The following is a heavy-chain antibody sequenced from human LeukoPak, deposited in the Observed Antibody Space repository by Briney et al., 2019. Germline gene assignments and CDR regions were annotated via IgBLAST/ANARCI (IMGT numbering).Heavy chain of an antibody. J-gene: IGHJ4*02. D-gene: IGHD3-10*01. CDR3: AKDARIYGSGSYLGYCDY. Sequence: PGGSLRLSCAASGFTFSTYAMHWVRQGPGKGLEWVAVISYDGSNKYSADSVKGRFSISRDNSKNTLYLQMNSLRAEDTAAYYCAKDARIYGSGSYLGYCDYWGQGTLVTVSS. CDR2: ISYDGSNK. V-gene: IGHV3-30*04. CDR1: GFTFSTYA.